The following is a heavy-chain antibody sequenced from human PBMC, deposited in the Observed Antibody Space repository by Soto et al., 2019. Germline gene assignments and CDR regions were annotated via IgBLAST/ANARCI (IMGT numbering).Heavy chain of an antibody. CDR2: TSNTGNT. CDR3: ARGLGRTGTFDP. Sequence: PSETLSLTCFVSVGSVTSYHWSWIRQFPGKGLEWIAYTSNTGNTNYSPFLKSRVTISLDTSKNQFSLKPTSVTAADTAVYYCARGLGRTGTFDPWGQGTLVTVSS. CDR1: VGSVTSYH. V-gene: IGHV4-59*02. J-gene: IGHJ5*02. D-gene: IGHD3-16*01.